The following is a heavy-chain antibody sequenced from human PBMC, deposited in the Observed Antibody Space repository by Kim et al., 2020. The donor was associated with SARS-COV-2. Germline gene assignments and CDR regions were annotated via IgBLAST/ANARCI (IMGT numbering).Heavy chain of an antibody. J-gene: IGHJ6*02. D-gene: IGHD3-10*01. Sequence: ASVKVSCKASGYRFSHYAMHWVRQAPGQSLEWMGWISGGSGNTKYSQKFQNRVTITSDTSASTVYMEVHSLRSEDTAVYYCARLSPFSDSGDLYYYYAMDDWGQGNTVTVS. V-gene: IGHV1-3*01. CDR2: ISGGSGNT. CDR3: ARLSPFSDSGDLYYYYAMDD. CDR1: GYRFSHYA.